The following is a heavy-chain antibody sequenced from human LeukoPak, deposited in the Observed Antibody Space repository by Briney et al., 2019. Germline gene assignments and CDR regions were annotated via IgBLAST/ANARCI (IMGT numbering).Heavy chain of an antibody. CDR1: GFTFSDYY. D-gene: IGHD3-10*01. CDR3: AREMHYYGSGSYYNANYFDY. J-gene: IGHJ4*02. V-gene: IGHV3-11*04. CDR2: ISSSGSTI. Sequence: GGSLRLSCAASGFTFSDYYMTWIRQAPGKGLEWVSYISSSGSTIYYADSVKGRFTISRDNAKNSLYLQMNSLRAEDTAVYYCAREMHYYGSGSYYNANYFDYWGQGTLVTVSS.